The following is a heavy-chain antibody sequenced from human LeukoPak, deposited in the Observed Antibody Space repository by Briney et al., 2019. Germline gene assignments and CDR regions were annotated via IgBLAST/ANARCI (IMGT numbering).Heavy chain of an antibody. CDR1: GFTFSSYA. CDR3: ARNTMVRGVIITNPDY. CDR2: ISGSGGST. D-gene: IGHD3-10*01. J-gene: IGHJ4*02. V-gene: IGHV3-23*01. Sequence: GGSLRLSCAASGFTFSSYAMSWVRQAPGKGLEWVSAISGSGGSTYYADSVKGWFTISRDNSKNTLYLQMNSPRAEDTAVYYCARNTMVRGVIITNPDYWGQGTLVTVSS.